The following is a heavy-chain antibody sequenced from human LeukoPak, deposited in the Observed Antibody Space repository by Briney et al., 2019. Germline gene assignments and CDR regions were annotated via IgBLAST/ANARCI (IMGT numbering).Heavy chain of an antibody. CDR2: IYYSGST. D-gene: IGHD3-16*01. CDR3: ARAHMITSYYYYYYMDV. V-gene: IGHV4-59*01. J-gene: IGHJ6*03. CDR1: GGSINNYY. Sequence: SETLSLTCTVSGGSINNYYWSWIRQPAGKGLEWIGYIYYSGSTNYNPSLKSRVTISVDTSKNQFSLKLSSVTAADTAVYYCARAHMITSYYYYYYMDVWGKGTTVTVSS.